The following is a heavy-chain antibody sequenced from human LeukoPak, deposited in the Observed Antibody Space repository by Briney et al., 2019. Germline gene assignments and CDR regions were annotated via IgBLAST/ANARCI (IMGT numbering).Heavy chain of an antibody. V-gene: IGHV3-23*01. D-gene: IGHD3-3*02. Sequence: GGSLRLSCGASGFTFSSYAMSWVRQAPGKGLEWVSAISGSGGSTYYADSVKGRFTISRDNSKNTLYLQMNSLRAEDTAVYYCAKFSTDYYYYYMDVWGKGTTVTVSS. CDR2: ISGSGGST. CDR3: AKFSTDYYYYYMDV. CDR1: GFTFSSYA. J-gene: IGHJ6*03.